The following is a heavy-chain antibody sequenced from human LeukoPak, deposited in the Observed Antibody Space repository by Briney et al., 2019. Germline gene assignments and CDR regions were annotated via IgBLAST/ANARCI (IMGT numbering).Heavy chain of an antibody. Sequence: PGRSLRLSCAASGFAFSSYAMYWVRQAPGKGLEWVAVISYDESNKYYADSLEGRFTISSDNSKNTLYLQMNSLRAEDTAVYYCAREMTTVVLDAFDIWGQGTMVTVSS. CDR3: AREMTTVVLDAFDI. J-gene: IGHJ3*02. V-gene: IGHV3-30-3*01. CDR1: GFAFSSYA. D-gene: IGHD4-23*01. CDR2: ISYDESNK.